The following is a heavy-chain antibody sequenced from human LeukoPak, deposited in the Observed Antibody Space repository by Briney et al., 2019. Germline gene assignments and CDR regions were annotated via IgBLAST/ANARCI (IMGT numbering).Heavy chain of an antibody. D-gene: IGHD3-10*01. Sequence: SEPLSLTCIVSGDSLSTYYWLWVRQPPGRGLEWVGYTHYSGSRNWYPAPKSQVYISIDTSKNHISLKLSSGTAAGTAVYYCARLAWGVPFDFWGQGTLVTVSS. CDR2: THYSGSR. CDR1: GDSLSTYY. CDR3: ARLAWGVPFDF. J-gene: IGHJ4*02. V-gene: IGHV4-59*01.